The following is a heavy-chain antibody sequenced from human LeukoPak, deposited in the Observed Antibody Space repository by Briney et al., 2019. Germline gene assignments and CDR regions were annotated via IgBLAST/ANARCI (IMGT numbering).Heavy chain of an antibody. Sequence: SETLSLTCTVSGGSISSGDYYWSWIRQPPGKGLEWIGYIYYSGSTYFNPSLKSRVTISVDTSKNQFSLKVNSVTAADTAVYYCARSTETAMVHWDYWGQGTLVTVSS. V-gene: IGHV4-30-4*08. CDR2: IYYSGST. CDR3: ARSTETAMVHWDY. J-gene: IGHJ4*02. D-gene: IGHD5-18*01. CDR1: GGSISSGDYY.